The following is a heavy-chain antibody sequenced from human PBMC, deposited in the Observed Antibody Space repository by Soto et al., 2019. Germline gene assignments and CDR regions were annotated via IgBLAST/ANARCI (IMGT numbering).Heavy chain of an antibody. V-gene: IGHV1-2*02. CDR1: GYTFTGYF. CDR2: INPNSGRT. D-gene: IGHD1-26*01. J-gene: IGHJ5*02. CDR3: AREGYRGRWLDP. Sequence: GASVKVSCKASGYTFTGYFIHWVRQAPGQGLEWMGWINPNSGRTFYAPEFQGRVTLTTDTSINTAYMELNRLKSDDTAVYYCAREGYRGRWLDPWGQGTLVTVS.